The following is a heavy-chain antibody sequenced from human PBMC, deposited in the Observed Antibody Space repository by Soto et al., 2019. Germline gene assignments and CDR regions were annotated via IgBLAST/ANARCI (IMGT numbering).Heavy chain of an antibody. V-gene: IGHV4-39*01. D-gene: IGHD2-8*01. CDR3: ARGNGDVWTYYYYGMDV. CDR1: GGSISSSSYY. J-gene: IGHJ6*02. CDR2: IYYSGST. Sequence: PSETLSLTCTVSGGSISSSSYYWGWIRQPPGKGLEWIGSIYYSGSTYYNPSLKSRVTISVDTSKNQFSLKLSSVTAADTAVYYCARGNGDVWTYYYYGMDVWGQGTTVTVSS.